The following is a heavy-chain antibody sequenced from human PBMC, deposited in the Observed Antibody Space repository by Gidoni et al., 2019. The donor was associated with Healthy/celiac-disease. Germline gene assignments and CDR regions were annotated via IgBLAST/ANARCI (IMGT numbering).Heavy chain of an antibody. CDR1: GFTFSRYA. Sequence: GLSLRLSCSASGFTFSRYAMPWVRQAPGKGLKYVSAISSNGGSTYYADSVKGRFTISRDNSKNTLYLQMSSLRAEDTAVYYCVKSMVRGVIILDYWGQGTLVTVSS. CDR2: ISSNGGST. CDR3: VKSMVRGVIILDY. J-gene: IGHJ4*02. D-gene: IGHD3-10*01. V-gene: IGHV3-64D*06.